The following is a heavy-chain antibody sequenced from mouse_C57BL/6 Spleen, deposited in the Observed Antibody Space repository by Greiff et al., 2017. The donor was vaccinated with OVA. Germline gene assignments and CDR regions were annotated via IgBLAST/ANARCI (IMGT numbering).Heavy chain of an antibody. CDR1: GYTFTSYW. V-gene: IGHV1-59*01. J-gene: IGHJ2*01. CDR2: IDPSDSYT. Sequence: QVQLKQPGAELVRPGTSVKLSCKASGYTFTSYWMHWVKQRPGQGLEWIGVIDPSDSYTNYNQKFKGKATLTVDTSSSTAYMQLSSLTSEDSAVYYCARGGTTVVFDYWGQGTTLTVSS. CDR3: ARGGTTVVFDY. D-gene: IGHD1-1*01.